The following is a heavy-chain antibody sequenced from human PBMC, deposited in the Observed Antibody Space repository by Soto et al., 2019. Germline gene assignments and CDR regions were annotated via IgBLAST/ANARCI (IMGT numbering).Heavy chain of an antibody. CDR2: IYYSGST. D-gene: IGHD2-2*01. CDR1: GGSISSGGYY. J-gene: IGHJ4*02. V-gene: IGHV4-31*03. Sequence: NPSETLSLTCTVSGGSISSGGYYWSWIRQHPGKGLEWIGYIYYSGSTYYNPSLKSRVTISVDTSKNQFSLKLSSVTAADTAVYYCARNPAVGYCSSTSCYFVGEFDYWGQGTLVTVSS. CDR3: ARNPAVGYCSSTSCYFVGEFDY.